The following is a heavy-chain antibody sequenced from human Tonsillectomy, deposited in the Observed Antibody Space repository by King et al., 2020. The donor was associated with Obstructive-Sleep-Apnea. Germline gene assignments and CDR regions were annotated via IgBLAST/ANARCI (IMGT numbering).Heavy chain of an antibody. V-gene: IGHV4-4*07. CDR2: IYISGST. CDR1: GGSISSYY. J-gene: IGHJ4*02. Sequence: QLQESGPGLVKPSETLSLTCTVSGGSISSYYWSWIRQPAGKGLYWIGRIYISGSTDYNPSLESLVTMSVDTSKNQFSLKLSSVTAADTAVYYCAREDYDVLTGYYPHFDYWGQGTLVTVSS. CDR3: AREDYDVLTGYYPHFDY. D-gene: IGHD3-9*01.